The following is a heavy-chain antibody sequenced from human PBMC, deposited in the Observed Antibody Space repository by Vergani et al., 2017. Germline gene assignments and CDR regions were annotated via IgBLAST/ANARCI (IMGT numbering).Heavy chain of an antibody. CDR2: IYYSGST. V-gene: IGHV4-39*01. J-gene: IGHJ5*02. CDR3: ARHSTVEWLVKLGWIDP. Sequence: QLQLQELGPGLVKPSATLSLTCSVSGASIRSSNYYWGWIRQPPGKGLEWSASIYYSGSTYYNPSLKSRVTISVDTSKNQFSLKLSSVTAADTAVYFCARHSTVEWLVKLGWIDPWGQGILVTVSS. D-gene: IGHD6-19*01. CDR1: GASIRSSNYY.